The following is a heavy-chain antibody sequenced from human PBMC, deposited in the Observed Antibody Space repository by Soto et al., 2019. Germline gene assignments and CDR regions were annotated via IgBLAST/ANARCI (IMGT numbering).Heavy chain of an antibody. CDR3: AYSANHRYFFDS. V-gene: IGHV1-69*12. CDR1: GGSFRSYA. D-gene: IGHD5-18*01. Sequence: QVQLVQSGAEVKKPGSSVKVSCKASGGSFRSYAVNWVRQAPGQGLECLGGIIPIFGTPNYAQKFHGRVSISAEESTSKVYMDLISLTSEDTAVYYCAYSANHRYFFDSWGQGTLVTVSS. CDR2: IIPIFGTP. J-gene: IGHJ5*01.